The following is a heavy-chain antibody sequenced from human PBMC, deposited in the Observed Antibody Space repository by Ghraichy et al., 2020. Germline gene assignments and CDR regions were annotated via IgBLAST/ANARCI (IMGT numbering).Heavy chain of an antibody. Sequence: ASVKVSCKASGYTFTSYAMHWVRQAPGQRLEWMGWINAGNGNTKYSQKFQGRVTITRDTSASTAYMELSSLRSEDTAVYYCAREVVVAATHWFDPWGQGTLVTVSS. CDR1: GYTFTSYA. CDR3: AREVVVAATHWFDP. CDR2: INAGNGNT. V-gene: IGHV1-3*01. J-gene: IGHJ5*02. D-gene: IGHD2-15*01.